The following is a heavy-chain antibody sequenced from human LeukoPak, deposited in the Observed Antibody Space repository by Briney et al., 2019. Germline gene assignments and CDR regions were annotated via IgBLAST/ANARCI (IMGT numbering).Heavy chain of an antibody. CDR3: AREDEAYYDFWSGYYTPYYFDY. Sequence: PGGSLRLSCAASGFTFSSYWMSWVRQAPGKGLEWVANIKQDGSEKYYADSVKGRFTISRDNAKKSLYLQMNSLRAEDTAVYYCAREDEAYYDFWSGYYTPYYFDYWGQGTLVTVSS. D-gene: IGHD3-3*01. J-gene: IGHJ4*02. CDR2: IKQDGSEK. CDR1: GFTFSSYW. V-gene: IGHV3-7*01.